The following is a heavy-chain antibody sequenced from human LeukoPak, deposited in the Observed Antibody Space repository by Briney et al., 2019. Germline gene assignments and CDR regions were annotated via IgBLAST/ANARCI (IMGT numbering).Heavy chain of an antibody. CDR3: AKSNAWDWFDP. CDR2: IYYTGNT. J-gene: IGHJ5*02. V-gene: IGHV4-4*02. CDR1: GGSITSSNW. D-gene: IGHD4-11*01. Sequence: PSGTLSLTCAVSGGSITSSNWWSWVRQPPGKGLEWIGEIYYTGNTNYNPSLKSRVTISVDKSNNQFSLNLSSVTAADTAVYYCAKSNAWDWFDPWGQGTLVTVSS.